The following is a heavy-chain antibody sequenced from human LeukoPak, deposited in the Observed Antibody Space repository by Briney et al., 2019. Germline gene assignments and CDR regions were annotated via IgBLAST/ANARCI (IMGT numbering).Heavy chain of an antibody. D-gene: IGHD3-22*01. CDR3: ARVSYPDDSSGYVQADS. CDR1: GGSISSYY. J-gene: IGHJ4*02. Sequence: PSEALSLTCTVSGGSISSYYWSWIRQPPGKGLEWIGHIYYRGSTNYNPSLQSRVTISRDTSKNQFSLKLSSVTAADTAVYFCARVSYPDDSSGYVQADSWGQGTLVTVSS. V-gene: IGHV4-59*01. CDR2: IYYRGST.